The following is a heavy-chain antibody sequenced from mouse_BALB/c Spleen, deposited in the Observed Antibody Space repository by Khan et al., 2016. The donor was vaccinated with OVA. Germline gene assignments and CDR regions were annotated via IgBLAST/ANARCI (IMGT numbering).Heavy chain of an antibody. CDR1: GYSITSDYA. J-gene: IGHJ2*01. CDR2: ISYSGRT. CDR3: ARSVTITTVVATDFDY. V-gene: IGHV3-2*02. D-gene: IGHD1-1*01. Sequence: EVQLQESGPGLVKPSQSLSLTCTVTGYSITSDYAWNWIRQFPGNKLEWMGYISYSGRTSYNPSLKSRISITRDTSKNQFFLQVKSVTTEDTATYYCARSVTITTVVATDFDYWGQGTTLTVSS.